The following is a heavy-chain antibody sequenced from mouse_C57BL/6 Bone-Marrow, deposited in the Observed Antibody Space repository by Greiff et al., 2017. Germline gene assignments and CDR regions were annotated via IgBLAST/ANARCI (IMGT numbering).Heavy chain of an antibody. CDR3: ASTRQQYPYDY. CDR1: GYTFTSYG. Sequence: VQLQQPGAELARPGASVKLSCKASGYTFTSYGISWVKQRPGQGLEWIGDIYPRSGNTNYNEKFKGKATLTADKSSSTAYMELRSLTSEDSAVYFCASTRQQYPYDYWGQGTTLTVSS. V-gene: IGHV1-81*01. D-gene: IGHD5-1*01. CDR2: IYPRSGNT. J-gene: IGHJ2*01.